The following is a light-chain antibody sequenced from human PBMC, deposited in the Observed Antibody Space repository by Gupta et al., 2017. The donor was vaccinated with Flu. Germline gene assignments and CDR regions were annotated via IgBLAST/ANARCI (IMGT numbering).Light chain of an antibody. J-gene: IGLJ2*01. CDR3: QSADSSVTYVV. Sequence: SYELTQPHSVSVSPGQTARITCSGDALPKQYAYWYQQKPGPAPVLVIYKDSERPSGIPERFSGSRSGTIVTLSISGGQAEDESDYYCQSADSSVTYVVFGGGTKLTVL. V-gene: IGLV3-25*02. CDR2: KDS. CDR1: ALPKQY.